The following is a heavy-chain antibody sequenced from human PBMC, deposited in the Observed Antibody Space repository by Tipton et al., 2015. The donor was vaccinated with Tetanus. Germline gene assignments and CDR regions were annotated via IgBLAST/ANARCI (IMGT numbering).Heavy chain of an antibody. CDR2: IYTSRIT. J-gene: IGHJ3*01. Sequence: TLSLTCSVSGASLRSGDYNWSWIRQAAGKRLEWIGRIYTSRITIYNPSLKSRVSMSMDTSRNQFSLELSSVTAADTAVYYCARVLRFSASGGWDDAFDLWGQGTLVTVSS. CDR3: ARVLRFSASGGWDDAFDL. V-gene: IGHV4-61*02. D-gene: IGHD2-15*01. CDR1: GASLRSGDYN.